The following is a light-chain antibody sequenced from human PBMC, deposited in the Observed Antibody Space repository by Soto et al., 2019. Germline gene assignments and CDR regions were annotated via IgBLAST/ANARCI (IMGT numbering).Light chain of an antibody. V-gene: IGKV1-39*01. J-gene: IGKJ5*01. CDR3: QQSYTTPPIT. CDR2: GAF. CDR1: QSISNH. Sequence: DIQMTQSPSSLSASVGDRVTITFRASQSISNHLNWYQQKPGKAPNLLIYGAFTLQRGVPSRFSGSGSGTDFTLTISSLQPEDFATYYCQQSYTTPPITFGQGTRLEIK.